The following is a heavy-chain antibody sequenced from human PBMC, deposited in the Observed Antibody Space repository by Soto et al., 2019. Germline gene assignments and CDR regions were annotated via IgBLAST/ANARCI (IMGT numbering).Heavy chain of an antibody. CDR2: IIPILGIA. Sequence: SVKVSCKASGYTFTSYGISWVRQAPGQGIEWMGRIIPILGIANYAQKIQGRVTITADKSTSTAYMELSSLRSEDTAVYYCASLMSSGYYYGMDVWGQGTTVTVSS. CDR1: GYTFTSYG. J-gene: IGHJ6*02. V-gene: IGHV1-69*04. CDR3: ASLMSSGYYYGMDV. D-gene: IGHD3-10*01.